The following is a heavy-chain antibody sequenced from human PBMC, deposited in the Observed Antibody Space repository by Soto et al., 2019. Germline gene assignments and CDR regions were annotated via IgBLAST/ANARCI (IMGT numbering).Heavy chain of an antibody. J-gene: IGHJ4*02. D-gene: IGHD2-2*01. CDR2: ISGSGGST. CDR3: AKDGYYCSSTSCYGGYYFDY. V-gene: IGHV3-23*01. Sequence: GGSMILSCAASGFTFSSYARSWVRQAPGKGLEWVSAISGSGGSTYYADSVKGRFTISRDNSKNTLYLQMNSLRAEDTAVYYCAKDGYYCSSTSCYGGYYFDYWGQGTLVTVSS. CDR1: GFTFSSYA.